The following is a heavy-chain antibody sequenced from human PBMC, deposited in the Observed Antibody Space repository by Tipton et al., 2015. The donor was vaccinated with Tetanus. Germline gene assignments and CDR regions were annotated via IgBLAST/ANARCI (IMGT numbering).Heavy chain of an antibody. CDR3: ARIGWLQQNKPAFDI. CDR1: GGSISSYY. D-gene: IGHD6-19*01. V-gene: IGHV4-59*01. CDR2: VHYSGST. J-gene: IGHJ3*02. Sequence: TLSLTCTVSGGSISSYYWTWIRQPPGRGLEWIGYVHYSGSTNYSPSLRSRVTLSVVTSKNQFSLKLSSVTAADTAVYYCARIGWLQQNKPAFDIWGQGTVVTVSS.